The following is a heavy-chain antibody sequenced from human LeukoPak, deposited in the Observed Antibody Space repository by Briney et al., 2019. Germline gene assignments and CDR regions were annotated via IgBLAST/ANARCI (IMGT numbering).Heavy chain of an antibody. Sequence: EASVKVSCKASGGTFSSYAISWVRQAPGQGLEWMGGIIPIFGTANYAQKFQGRVTITADESTSTAYMELSSLRSEDTAVYYCAREGYSRFDYWGQGTLVTVSS. V-gene: IGHV1-69*13. CDR1: GGTFSSYA. CDR3: AREGYSRFDY. CDR2: IIPIFGTA. D-gene: IGHD6-13*01. J-gene: IGHJ4*02.